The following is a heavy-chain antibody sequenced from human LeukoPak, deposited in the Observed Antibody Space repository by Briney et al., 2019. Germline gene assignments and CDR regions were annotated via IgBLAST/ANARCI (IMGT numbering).Heavy chain of an antibody. V-gene: IGHV4-34*01. Sequence: SETLSLTCAVYGGSFSGYYWGWIRQPPGKGLEWIGEINHSGSTNYNPSLKSRVTISVDTSKNQFSLKLSSVTAADTAVYYCARGRYYDSSGYFPLFDYWGQGTLVTVSP. CDR3: ARGRYYDSSGYFPLFDY. D-gene: IGHD3-22*01. CDR2: INHSGST. J-gene: IGHJ4*02. CDR1: GGSFSGYY.